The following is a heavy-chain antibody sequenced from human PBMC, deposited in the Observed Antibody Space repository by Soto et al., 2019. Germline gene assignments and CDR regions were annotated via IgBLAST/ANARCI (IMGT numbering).Heavy chain of an antibody. CDR1: GGSISSGGYY. CDR2: IYYSGST. V-gene: IGHV4-31*03. J-gene: IGHJ4*02. CDR3: ARVASYDILTGYSVLFDY. Sequence: SETLSLTCTVSGGSISSGGYYWSWIRQHPGKGLEWIGYIYYSGSTYYNPSLKSRVTISVDSSKNQFSLKLSSVTAADTAVYYCARVASYDILTGYSVLFDYWGQGTLVTVSS. D-gene: IGHD3-9*01.